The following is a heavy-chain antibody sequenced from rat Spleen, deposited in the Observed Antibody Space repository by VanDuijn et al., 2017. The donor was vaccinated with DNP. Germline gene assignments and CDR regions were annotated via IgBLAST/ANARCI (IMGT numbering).Heavy chain of an antibody. CDR3: TRDLYY. CDR2: ISNGGST. Sequence: QVQLKESGPGLVQPSQTLSLTCTVSGFSLTSYGVSWVRQPPGKGLEWIAAISNGGSTYYNSALKTRLSISRDTSKSQVFLKMNSLQTEDTAIYFCTRDLYYWGQGVMVTVSS. D-gene: IGHD3-1*01. J-gene: IGHJ2*01. V-gene: IGHV2S12*01. CDR1: GFSLTSYG.